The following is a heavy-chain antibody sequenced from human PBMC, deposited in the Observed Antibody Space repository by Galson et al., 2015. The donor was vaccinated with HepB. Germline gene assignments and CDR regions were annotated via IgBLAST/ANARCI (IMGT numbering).Heavy chain of an antibody. CDR2: ISYEGSNK. CDR1: GFTFNFYG. CDR3: AKDGDTALVTPFY. Sequence: SLRLSCAASGFTFNFYGMHWVRQAPGKGLEWAAVISYEGSNKYYVDSVKGRFTISRDNSKNTLYLQMNSLRAEDTAVYYCAKDGDTALVTPFYWGQGTLVTVST. D-gene: IGHD5-18*01. V-gene: IGHV3-30*18. J-gene: IGHJ4*02.